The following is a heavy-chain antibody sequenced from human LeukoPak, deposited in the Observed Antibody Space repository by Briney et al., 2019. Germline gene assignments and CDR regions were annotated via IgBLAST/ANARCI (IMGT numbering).Heavy chain of an antibody. J-gene: IGHJ6*03. Sequence: SETLSLTCTVSGGSISSYYWSWIRQPPGKGLEWIGEINHSGSTNYNPSLKSRVTISVDTSKNQFSLKLSSVTAADTAVYYCARAAWGYYYYMDVWGKGTTVTVSS. CDR3: ARAAWGYYYYMDV. D-gene: IGHD3-16*01. V-gene: IGHV4-34*01. CDR2: INHSGST. CDR1: GGSISSYY.